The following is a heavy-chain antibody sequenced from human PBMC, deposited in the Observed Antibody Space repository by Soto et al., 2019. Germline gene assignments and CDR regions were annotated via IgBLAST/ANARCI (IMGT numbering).Heavy chain of an antibody. Sequence: GASVKVSCKAVGYIFTSYYIHWVRQAPGQGLEWMGLINPSGGSTNYAQKFQGRVTVTRDTSTSTVYMELSGLGSDDTAVYFCARALHYYDSSGYRHAQGFDLWGRGTLVTVSS. J-gene: IGHJ2*01. CDR3: ARALHYYDSSGYRHAQGFDL. CDR1: GYIFTSYY. CDR2: INPSGGST. V-gene: IGHV1-46*01. D-gene: IGHD3-22*01.